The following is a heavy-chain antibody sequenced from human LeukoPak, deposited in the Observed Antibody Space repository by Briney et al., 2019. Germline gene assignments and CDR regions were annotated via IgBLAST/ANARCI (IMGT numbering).Heavy chain of an antibody. CDR1: GFTFADYA. D-gene: IGHD1-1*01. V-gene: IGHV3-9*01. CDR2: ISWNSGSI. J-gene: IGHJ4*02. CDR3: ARLDNHFAY. Sequence: GGSLRLSCAASGFTFADYAMHWVRQAPGKGLEWVSGISWNSGSIGYVDSVKSRFTSSRDDTKNSLYLQMTSRRVEDTAVYYCARLDNHFAYWGQGTLVTVTS.